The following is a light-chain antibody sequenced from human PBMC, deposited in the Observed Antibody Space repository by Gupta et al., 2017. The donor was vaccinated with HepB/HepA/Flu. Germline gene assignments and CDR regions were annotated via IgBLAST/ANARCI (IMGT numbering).Light chain of an antibody. J-gene: IGLJ3*02. Sequence: QSVLTQPPSASDTPGQRVIISCSGSRSNIGNNFVYWFQQLPGTAPKVRMYRNNQRPSGVPDRCSGSKSETSASRAINGLRCEDEADYYCGTWEDSLCTWVCGGETNRTVL. CDR1: RSNIGNNF. CDR2: RNN. V-gene: IGLV1-47*01. CDR3: GTWEDSLCTWV.